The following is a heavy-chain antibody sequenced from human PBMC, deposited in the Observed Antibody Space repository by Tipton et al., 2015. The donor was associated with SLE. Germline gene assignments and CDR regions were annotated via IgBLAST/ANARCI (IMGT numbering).Heavy chain of an antibody. V-gene: IGHV4-34*01. CDR1: GGSLSGYY. Sequence: TLSLTCEVYGGSLSGYYWSWIRQSPGKGLEWIGEINHSGSTNYNPSLKSRVTMSVDTSKNQFSLNLSSVTAADTAVYYCARWGGIEAMGGHFYYYGMDVWGQGTVVTVSS. D-gene: IGHD1-26*01. CDR3: ARWGGIEAMGGHFYYYGMDV. J-gene: IGHJ6*02. CDR2: INHSGST.